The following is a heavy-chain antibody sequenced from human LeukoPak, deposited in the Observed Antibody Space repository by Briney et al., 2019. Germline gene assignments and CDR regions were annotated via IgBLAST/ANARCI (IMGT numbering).Heavy chain of an antibody. Sequence: GGSLRLSCAVSGFTLGSYWMHWVRQAPGQGLAWVSVTYSGGSTYYADSVKGRFTISRDNSKNTLYLQMNSLRAEDTAVYYCARDGYGSGLNGGRWFDPWGQGTLVTVSS. CDR3: ARDGYGSGLNGGRWFDP. J-gene: IGHJ5*02. CDR2: TYSGGST. D-gene: IGHD6-19*01. CDR1: GFTLGSYW. V-gene: IGHV3-53*01.